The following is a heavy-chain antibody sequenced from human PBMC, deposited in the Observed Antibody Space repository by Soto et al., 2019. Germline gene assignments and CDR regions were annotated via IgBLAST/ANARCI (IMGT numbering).Heavy chain of an antibody. CDR3: AREGAYPYYGMDV. V-gene: IGHV3-33*01. CDR1: GFTFSSYG. J-gene: IGHJ6*02. CDR2: IWYDGSNK. Sequence: GGSLRLSCAASGFTFSSYGMHWVRQAPGKGLEWVAVIWYDGSNKYYADSVKGRFTISRDNSKNTLYLQMNSLRAEDTAVYYCAREGAYPYYGMDVWGQGTTVTVSS. D-gene: IGHD2-2*01.